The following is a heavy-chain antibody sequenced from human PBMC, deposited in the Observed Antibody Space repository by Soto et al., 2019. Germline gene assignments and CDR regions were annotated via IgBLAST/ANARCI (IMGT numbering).Heavy chain of an antibody. CDR1: GGSISSGDYY. Sequence: SETLSLTCTVSGGSISSGDYYWSWIRQPPGKGLEWIGYIYYSGSTYYNPPLKSRVTISVDTSKNQFSLKLSSVTAADTAVYYCARGAVVVPAAMPYNWFDPWGQGTLVTVSS. V-gene: IGHV4-30-4*01. CDR2: IYYSGST. CDR3: ARGAVVVPAAMPYNWFDP. J-gene: IGHJ5*02. D-gene: IGHD2-2*01.